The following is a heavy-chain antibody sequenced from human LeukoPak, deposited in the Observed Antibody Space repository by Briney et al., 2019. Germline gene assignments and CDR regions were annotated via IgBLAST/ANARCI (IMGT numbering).Heavy chain of an antibody. Sequence: SVKVSCKASGGTFSSYAISWVRQAPGQGLEWMGGIIPIFGTANYAQKFQGRVTITADESTSTAYMELSSLRSEDTAVYYCARDLSTSFPLEDVVPAADYWGQGTLVTVSS. CDR3: ARDLSTSFPLEDVVPAADY. CDR1: GGTFSSYA. J-gene: IGHJ4*02. CDR2: IIPIFGTA. D-gene: IGHD2-2*01. V-gene: IGHV1-69*13.